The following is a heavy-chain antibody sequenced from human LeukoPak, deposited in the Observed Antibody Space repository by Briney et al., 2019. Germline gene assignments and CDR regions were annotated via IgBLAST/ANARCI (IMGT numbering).Heavy chain of an antibody. D-gene: IGHD2-15*01. J-gene: IGHJ6*02. V-gene: IGHV3-30*04. CDR1: GFTFSSYA. CDR2: ISYDGSNK. Sequence: GGSLRLSCAASGFTFSSYAMHWVRQAPGKGLEWVAVISYDGSNKYYADSVKGRFTISRDNSNNTLYLQMNSLRAEDTAEYYCARVGVDVVVVAATQLGYYGMDVWGQGTTVTVSS. CDR3: ARVGVDVVVVAATQLGYYGMDV.